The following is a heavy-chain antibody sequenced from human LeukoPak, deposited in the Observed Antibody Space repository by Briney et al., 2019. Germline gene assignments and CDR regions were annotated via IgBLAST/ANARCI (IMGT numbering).Heavy chain of an antibody. J-gene: IGHJ4*02. CDR3: AATRVCGGVLLRPNCLYFGD. V-gene: IGHV3-23*01. CDR2: ISGSGGST. CDR1: GFTFSSYA. Sequence: PGGSLRLSCAASGFTFSSYAMSWVRQAPGKGLEWVSAISGSGGSTYYADSVQGRFTVSRDNSKNTLYLQMNSLRAEDTAIYYCAATRVCGGVLLRPNCLYFGDWGQGTLVTVSS. D-gene: IGHD3-10*01.